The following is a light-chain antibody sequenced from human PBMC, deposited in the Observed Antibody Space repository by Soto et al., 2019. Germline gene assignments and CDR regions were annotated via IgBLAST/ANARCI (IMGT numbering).Light chain of an antibody. CDR1: RSLSSIY. CDR3: QQYDNLIT. CDR2: DAS. Sequence: EIVLTQSPATLSLSPGERATLSCGASRSLSSIYLAWYQQKPGLAPRLVIYDASSRATGIPDRFSGSGSGTDFTLTINRQEPEDFAVYYCQQYDNLITFGGGTKVDIK. J-gene: IGKJ4*01. V-gene: IGKV3D-20*01.